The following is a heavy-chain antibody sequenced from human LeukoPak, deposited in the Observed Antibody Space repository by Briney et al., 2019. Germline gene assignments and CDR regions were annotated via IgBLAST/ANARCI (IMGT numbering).Heavy chain of an antibody. CDR1: GGSISSSTSY. V-gene: IGHV4-39*07. CDR2: IYYSGST. Sequence: SETLSLTCTVSGGSISSSTSYWGWIRPPPGKGLEWVVSIYYSGSTYYNPSLKSRVTISVDTSKNQFSLKLSSVTAADTAVYYCARLRAYYDLWSGYPYYFDYWGQGTLVTVSS. D-gene: IGHD3-3*01. CDR3: ARLRAYYDLWSGYPYYFDY. J-gene: IGHJ4*02.